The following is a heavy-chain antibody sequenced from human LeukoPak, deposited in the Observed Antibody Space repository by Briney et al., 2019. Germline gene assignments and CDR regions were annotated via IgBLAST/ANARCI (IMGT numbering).Heavy chain of an antibody. CDR1: GGSISSYY. V-gene: IGHV4-34*01. J-gene: IGHJ5*02. CDR3: ARHPNLRFLEWLLET. Sequence: PSETLSLTCTVSGGSISSYYWSWIRQPPGKGLEWIGEINHSGSTFYNPSLKSRVTISVDTSKNQFSLKLSSVTAADTAVFYCARHPNLRFLEWLLETWGQGTLVTVSS. CDR2: INHSGST. D-gene: IGHD3-3*01.